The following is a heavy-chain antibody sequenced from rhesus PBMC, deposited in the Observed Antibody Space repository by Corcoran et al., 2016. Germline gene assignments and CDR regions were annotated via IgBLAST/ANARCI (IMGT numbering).Heavy chain of an antibody. Sequence: QVQLQESGPGLVKPSVTLSLTCAVSGGSISGGYYWGWIRQHSGKGPEWTGNIYGNRASTYYNPSLKIRVTISKDTSKNQFSLKLSSVTAADTAVYYCARQGTVTTHFSLDVWGRGVLVTVSS. J-gene: IGHJ5-2*02. CDR3: ARQGTVTTHFSLDV. CDR2: IYGNRAST. V-gene: IGHV4S7*01. D-gene: IGHD4-23*01. CDR1: GGSISGGYY.